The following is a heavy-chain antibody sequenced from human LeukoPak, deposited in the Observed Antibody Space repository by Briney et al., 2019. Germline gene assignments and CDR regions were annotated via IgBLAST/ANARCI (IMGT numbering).Heavy chain of an antibody. CDR2: IYYSGST. CDR1: GGSISSYY. CDR3: APHPPDRGGGY. V-gene: IGHV4-59*01. D-gene: IGHD1-14*01. J-gene: IGHJ4*02. Sequence: PSETLSLTCTVSGGSISSYYWSWIRQPPGKGLEWIGYIYYSGSTNYNPSLKSRVTISVDTSKNQFSLKLSSVTAADTAVYYCAPHPPDRGGGYWGQGTLVTVSS.